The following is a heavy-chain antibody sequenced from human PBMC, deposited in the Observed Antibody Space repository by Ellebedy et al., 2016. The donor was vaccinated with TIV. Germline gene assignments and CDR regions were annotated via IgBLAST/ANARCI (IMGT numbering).Heavy chain of an antibody. Sequence: GGSLRLSCAASGFTFSSFAMHWVRQAPGKGLEWLSVISADGSSTYHADSVKGRSTIARDNSKSTLYLQMNRLRPEDTAVYYCAKGSSSGFNYDRVGFHYWGQGTLVTDSS. D-gene: IGHD3-16*01. J-gene: IGHJ4*02. CDR2: ISADGSST. V-gene: IGHV3-23*01. CDR1: GFTFSSFA. CDR3: AKGSSSGFNYDRVGFHY.